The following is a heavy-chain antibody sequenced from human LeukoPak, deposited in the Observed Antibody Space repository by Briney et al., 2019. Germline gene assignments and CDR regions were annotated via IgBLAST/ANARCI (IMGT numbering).Heavy chain of an antibody. CDR2: IYYSGST. CDR3: ARNTVGPRQVDY. CDR1: GGSINNYY. V-gene: IGHV4-59*01. D-gene: IGHD5-12*01. J-gene: IGHJ4*02. Sequence: SETLSLTCTVSGGSINNYYWSWIRQPPGKGLEWIGYIYYSGSTNYNPSLKSRVTISVDTSNNQFSLKLTSVTAADTAVYYCARNTVGPRQVDYWGQGILVTVSS.